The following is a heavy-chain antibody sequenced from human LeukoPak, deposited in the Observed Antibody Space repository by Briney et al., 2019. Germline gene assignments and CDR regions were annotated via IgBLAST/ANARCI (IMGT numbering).Heavy chain of an antibody. CDR3: ARENYYDSSGIDY. D-gene: IGHD3-22*01. CDR2: ISSSSSTI. V-gene: IGHV3-48*02. J-gene: IGHJ4*02. Sequence: GGSLRLSCAASGSTFSSYAMNWVRQAPGKGLEWVSYISSSSSTIYYADSVKGRFTISRDNAKNSLYLQMNSLRDEDTAVYYCARENYYDSSGIDYWGQGTLVTVSS. CDR1: GSTFSSYA.